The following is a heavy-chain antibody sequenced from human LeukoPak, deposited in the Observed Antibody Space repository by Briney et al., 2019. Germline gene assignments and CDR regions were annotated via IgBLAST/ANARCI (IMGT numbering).Heavy chain of an antibody. CDR1: GGSFSGYY. V-gene: IGHV4-34*01. CDR3: VRDVPTGRFDY. CDR2: INYRATT. J-gene: IGHJ4*02. Sequence: SETLSLTCAVYGGSFSGYYWGWIRQPPGKGLEWIGSINYRATTYYYPSLKSRVTISVDTSKNQFSLKLSSVTAADTAVYYCVRDVPTGRFDYWGQGTLVPVSS.